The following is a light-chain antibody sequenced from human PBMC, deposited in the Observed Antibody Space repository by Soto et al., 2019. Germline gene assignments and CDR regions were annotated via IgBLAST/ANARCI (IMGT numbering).Light chain of an antibody. CDR1: SSDVGGYNY. Sequence: QSALTQPASVSGSPGQSITISCTGTSSDVGGYNYVSWYQQHPGKAPKLMSYDVSNRPSGVSNRFSGSKSGNTASLTLSGLKAEDEADYYCSSYTSSRVFGGGTQLTVL. CDR2: DVS. V-gene: IGLV2-14*01. J-gene: IGLJ2*01. CDR3: SSYTSSRV.